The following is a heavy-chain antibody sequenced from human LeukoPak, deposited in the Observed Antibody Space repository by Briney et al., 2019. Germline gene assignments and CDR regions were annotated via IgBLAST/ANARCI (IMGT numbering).Heavy chain of an antibody. D-gene: IGHD3-22*01. J-gene: IGHJ4*02. V-gene: IGHV3-23*01. Sequence: GGSLRLSCAASGFTFSDHAMTWVRQTLAKGLESVSSTSAGGDITHYAESVKGRFTISRDNSKSTLYLQMDSLRAEDTAIYFCAYLDSSGFYYGRLRYWGQGTPVTVSS. CDR2: TSAGGDIT. CDR1: GFTFSDHA. CDR3: AYLDSSGFYYGRLRY.